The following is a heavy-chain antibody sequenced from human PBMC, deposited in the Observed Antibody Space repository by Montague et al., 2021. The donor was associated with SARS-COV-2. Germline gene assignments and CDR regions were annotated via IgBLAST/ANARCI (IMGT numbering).Heavy chain of an antibody. D-gene: IGHD3-10*01. V-gene: IGHV4-34*01. CDR3: ARYRRRFAEIYDTYYDYGLNV. J-gene: IGHJ6*02. CDR1: GGSFSVHY. Sequence: SQTLPLTCAVYGGSFSVHYWTWIRQPPGKGLEWIGQINQSGSTKYNPSLKSRVTISIDTSKNQFSLKMTSMTAADTGVYYCARYRRRFAEIYDTYYDYGLNVWGQGTTVTVFS. CDR2: INQSGST.